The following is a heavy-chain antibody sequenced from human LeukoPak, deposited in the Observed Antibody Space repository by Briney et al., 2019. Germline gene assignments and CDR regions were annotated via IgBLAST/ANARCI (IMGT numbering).Heavy chain of an antibody. CDR2: IYYSGST. D-gene: IGHD3-22*01. CDR3: ARVDYYDSSGYYYYYGMDV. J-gene: IGHJ6*02. CDR1: GDSVSSSNYY. V-gene: IGHV4-61*01. Sequence: SETLSLTCTVFGDSVSSSNYYWAWFRQPPGKGLEWIGYIYYSGSTNYNPSLKSRVTISVDTSKNQFSLKLSSVTAADTAVYYCARVDYYDSSGYYYYYGMDVWGQGTTVTVSS.